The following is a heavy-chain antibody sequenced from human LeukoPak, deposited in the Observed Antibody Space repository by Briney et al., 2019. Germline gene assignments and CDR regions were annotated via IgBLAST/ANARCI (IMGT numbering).Heavy chain of an antibody. V-gene: IGHV4-39*07. Sequence: PSETLSLTCTVSGGSISSSSYYWGWIRQPPGKGLEWIGSIYYSGSTYYNPSLKGRVTISVDTSKNQFSLKLSSVTAADTAVYYCARELRYFGYYMDVWGKGTMVTVSS. D-gene: IGHD3-9*01. CDR1: GGSISSSSYY. J-gene: IGHJ6*03. CDR3: ARELRYFGYYMDV. CDR2: IYYSGST.